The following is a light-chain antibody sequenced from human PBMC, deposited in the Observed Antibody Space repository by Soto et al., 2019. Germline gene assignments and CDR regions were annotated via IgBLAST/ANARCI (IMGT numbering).Light chain of an antibody. CDR3: HHYGTSPT. CDR1: QSVSSSY. CDR2: GVS. J-gene: IGKJ5*01. V-gene: IGKV3-20*01. Sequence: EIVLTQSPGTLSLSPGERATLSCRVSQSVSSSYLAWYQHKPGQAPRLLIYGVSSRATDIPDRFSGSGSGTDFTLTISRLEPADFAVYFCHHYGTSPTFGQGTRLEIK.